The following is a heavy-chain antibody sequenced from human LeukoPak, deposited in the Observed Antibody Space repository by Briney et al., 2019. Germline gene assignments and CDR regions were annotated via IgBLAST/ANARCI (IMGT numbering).Heavy chain of an antibody. Sequence: ASVKVSCKASGYTFTNYEINWVRQGTGQGLEWLGWMNPSSGNTGYAQKFQGRVTMTRDTSISTAYMELSRLRSDDTAVYYCARAWETYYYDSSGYSLLGYWGQGTLVTVSS. CDR2: MNPSSGNT. D-gene: IGHD3-22*01. J-gene: IGHJ4*02. CDR1: GYTFTNYE. V-gene: IGHV1-8*01. CDR3: ARAWETYYYDSSGYSLLGY.